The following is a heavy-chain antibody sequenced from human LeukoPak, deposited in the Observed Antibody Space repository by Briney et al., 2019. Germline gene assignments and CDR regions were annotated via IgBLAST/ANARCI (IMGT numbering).Heavy chain of an antibody. CDR1: GYTFTGYY. D-gene: IGHD6-13*01. CDR2: INSNSGGT. J-gene: IGHJ4*02. Sequence: GASVKVSCKAPGYTFTGYYMHWVRQAPGQGLEWMGWINSNSGGTNYAQKFQGRVTMTRDTSISTVYMELSRLRSHDTAVYYCARDSSRWYKDYWGQGTLVTVSS. CDR3: ARDSSRWYKDY. V-gene: IGHV1-2*02.